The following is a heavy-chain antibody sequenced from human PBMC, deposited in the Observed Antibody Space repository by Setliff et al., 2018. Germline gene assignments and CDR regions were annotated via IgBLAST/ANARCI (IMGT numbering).Heavy chain of an antibody. CDR3: ARAIAAAPAPDY. J-gene: IGHJ4*02. CDR1: GFTFSGYY. Sequence: PGGSLRLSCAASGFTFSGYYMQWVRQAPGKGLEWVSYLGESGNNIHYADSVKGRFTISRDNAKNSLSLQMNSLRAEDTAVYYCARAIAAAPAPDYWGQGTLVTVSS. CDR2: LGESGNNI. D-gene: IGHD6-13*01. V-gene: IGHV3-11*04.